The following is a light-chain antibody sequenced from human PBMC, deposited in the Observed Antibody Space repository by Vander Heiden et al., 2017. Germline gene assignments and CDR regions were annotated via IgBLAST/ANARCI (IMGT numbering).Light chain of an antibody. CDR3: QQSYSTPPAWT. Sequence: DIKMTQSPSSLSASVGDRVTITCRASQSISSYLNWYQQKPGKAPKLLIYAASSLQSGVPSRFSGSGSGTDFTLTSSSLQPEDFATYYCQQSYSTPPAWTFVQGTKVEIK. V-gene: IGKV1-39*01. CDR2: AAS. J-gene: IGKJ1*01. CDR1: QSISSY.